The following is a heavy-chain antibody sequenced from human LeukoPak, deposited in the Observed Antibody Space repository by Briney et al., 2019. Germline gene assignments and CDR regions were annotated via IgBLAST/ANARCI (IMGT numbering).Heavy chain of an antibody. CDR3: ARSYYPDLIATPDY. CDR1: GFSLINYG. J-gene: IGHJ4*02. V-gene: IGHV3-30*02. CDR2: IRYDGANR. D-gene: IGHD2-21*01. Sequence: GGSLRLSCAASGFSLINYGMHWVRQAPGKGLEWVAFIRYDGANRYYADSVKGRFTISRDNSKNTLDLQMNSLRTEDTAVYYCARSYYPDLIATPDYWGQGTLVTVSS.